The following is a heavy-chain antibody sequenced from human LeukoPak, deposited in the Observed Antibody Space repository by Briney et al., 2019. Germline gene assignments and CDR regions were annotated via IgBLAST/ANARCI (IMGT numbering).Heavy chain of an antibody. D-gene: IGHD3-22*01. CDR2: IWYDGSNK. J-gene: IGHJ6*03. V-gene: IGHV3-33*06. CDR3: AKAGDTTGYYPAYYYYMDV. CDR1: GFTFNRYG. Sequence: GRSLRLSCAASGFTFNRYGMHWVRQAPGKGLEGVAVIWYDGSNKYYADSVRGRFTISRDNSKNTLYLQMNSLRAEDTAVYYCAKAGDTTGYYPAYYYYMDVWGKGTTVTVSS.